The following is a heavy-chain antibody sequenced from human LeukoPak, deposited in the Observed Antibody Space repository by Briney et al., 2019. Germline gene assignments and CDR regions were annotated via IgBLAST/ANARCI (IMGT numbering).Heavy chain of an antibody. D-gene: IGHD3-10*01. Sequence: PGRSLRVSCAASGFTFSRNGMHWVRQAPGKGLEWVAVISYDGKDKEYADSVKGRFTTSRDKSKNTLYLQMYSLRAEDTAVYYCVPRSNGIDVWSQGTTVTVSS. CDR1: GFTFSRNG. CDR2: ISYDGKDK. V-gene: IGHV3-30*03. CDR3: VPRSNGIDV. J-gene: IGHJ6*02.